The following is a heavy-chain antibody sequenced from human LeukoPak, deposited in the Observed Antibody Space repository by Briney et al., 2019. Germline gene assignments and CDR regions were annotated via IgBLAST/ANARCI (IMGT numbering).Heavy chain of an antibody. CDR3: ARGGLYCSGGSCYSSWYYFDY. Sequence: ASVKVSCKASRYTFTGYYMHWVRQAPGQGLEWMGWINPNSGGTNYAQKFQGRVTMTRDTSISTAYMELSRLRSDDTAVYYCARGGLYCSGGSCYSSWYYFDYWGQGTLVTVSS. CDR2: INPNSGGT. V-gene: IGHV1-2*02. J-gene: IGHJ4*02. D-gene: IGHD2-15*01. CDR1: RYTFTGYY.